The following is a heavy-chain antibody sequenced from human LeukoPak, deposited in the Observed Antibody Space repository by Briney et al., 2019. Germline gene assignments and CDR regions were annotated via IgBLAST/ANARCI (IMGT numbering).Heavy chain of an antibody. Sequence: GASVKVSCKASGYTFTSYDINWVRQATGQGLEWMGWMNPNSGNTGYAQKFQGRVTMTRNTSISTAYMELSSLRSEDTAVYYCARVPLGYCTNGVCYTFDYWGQGTLVTVSS. CDR1: GYTFTSYD. J-gene: IGHJ4*02. CDR2: MNPNSGNT. D-gene: IGHD2-8*01. V-gene: IGHV1-8*01. CDR3: ARVPLGYCTNGVCYTFDY.